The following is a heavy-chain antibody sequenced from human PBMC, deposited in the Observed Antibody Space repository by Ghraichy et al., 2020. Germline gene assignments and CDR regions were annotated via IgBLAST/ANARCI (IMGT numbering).Heavy chain of an antibody. J-gene: IGHJ6*02. D-gene: IGHD3-3*01. CDR3: ARGRSNKFYDFWSGRLYGMDV. CDR1: GGSFSGYY. Sequence: SETLSLTCAVYGGSFSGYYWSWIRQPPGKGLEWIGEINHSGSTNYNPSLKSRVTISVDTSKNQFSLKLSSVTAADTAVYYCARGRSNKFYDFWSGRLYGMDVWGQGTTVTVSS. CDR2: INHSGST. V-gene: IGHV4-34*01.